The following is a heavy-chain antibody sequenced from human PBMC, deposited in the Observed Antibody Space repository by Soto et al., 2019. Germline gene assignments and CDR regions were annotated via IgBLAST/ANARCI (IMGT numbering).Heavy chain of an antibody. D-gene: IGHD6-19*01. J-gene: IGHJ5*02. CDR3: ASIAVAVGFWFAP. V-gene: IGHV4-31*03. CDR1: GGSISSGGYY. CDR2: IYYSGST. Sequence: PSETLSLTCTVSGGSISSGGYYWSWIRQHPGKGLEWIGYIYYSGSTYYNPSLKSRVTISVDTSKNQFSLKLSSVTAADTAVYYCASIAVAVGFWFAPWGQGTLVTVSS.